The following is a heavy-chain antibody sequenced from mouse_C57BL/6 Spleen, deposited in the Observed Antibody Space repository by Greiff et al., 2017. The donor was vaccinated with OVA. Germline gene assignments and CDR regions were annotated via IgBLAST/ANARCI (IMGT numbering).Heavy chain of an antibody. CDR1: GFSLTSYG. V-gene: IGHV2-6*01. CDR2: IWGVGST. Sequence: QVQLKESGPGLVAPSQCLSITCTVSGFSLTSYGVDWVRQSPGKGLEWLGVIWGVGSTNYNSALNSRLSISKDNSKSQVFLKMNRLQTADTAMYYCACLTTPDWGQATLVTVSA. J-gene: IGHJ3*01. D-gene: IGHD1-1*01. CDR3: ACLTTPD.